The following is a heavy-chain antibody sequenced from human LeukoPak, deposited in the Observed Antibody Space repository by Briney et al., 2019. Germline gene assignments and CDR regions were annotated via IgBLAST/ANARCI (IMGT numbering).Heavy chain of an antibody. V-gene: IGHV1-2*02. CDR2: INPNSGGT. CDR3: ARDLDLERAFDI. D-gene: IGHD5-12*01. J-gene: IGHJ3*02. Sequence: ASVKVSCKASGYTFTGYFMHWVRQAPGQGLEWMGWINPNSGGTNYAQDFQGRVTMTRDTSISTAYMELSSLTCDDTAVYYCARDLDLERAFDIWGQGTMVTVSS. CDR1: GYTFTGYF.